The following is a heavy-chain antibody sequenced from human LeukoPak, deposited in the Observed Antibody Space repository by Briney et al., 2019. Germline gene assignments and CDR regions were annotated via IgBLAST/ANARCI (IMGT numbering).Heavy chain of an antibody. CDR2: IYYHENT. Sequence: SETLSLTCTVSGGSISSYYWSWIRQAPGKGLEWIGSIYYHENTYYNSSLKSRVTISVDTSKNQFSLKLNSVTAADTAVYFCARRAYSAAYWKHFDYWGQGTLVTVSS. CDR1: GGSISSYY. D-gene: IGHD1-1*01. V-gene: IGHV4-39*01. J-gene: IGHJ4*02. CDR3: ARRAYSAAYWKHFDY.